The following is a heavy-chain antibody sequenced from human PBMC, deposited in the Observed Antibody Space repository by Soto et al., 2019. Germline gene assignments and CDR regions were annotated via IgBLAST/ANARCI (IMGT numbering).Heavy chain of an antibody. J-gene: IGHJ4*02. CDR1: GYTFTSYY. Sequence: ASVKVSCKASGYTFTSYYKHWVGQAPGQGLEWMGIINPSGGSTSYAQKFQGRVTMTRDTSTSTVYMELSSLRSEDTAVYYCARVVRGDGYNDRFDYWGQGTLFTVSS. CDR3: ARVVRGDGYNDRFDY. CDR2: INPSGGST. D-gene: IGHD5-12*01. V-gene: IGHV1-46*01.